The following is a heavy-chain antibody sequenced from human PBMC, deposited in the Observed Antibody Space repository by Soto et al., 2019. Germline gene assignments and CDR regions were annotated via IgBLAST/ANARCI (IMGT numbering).Heavy chain of an antibody. D-gene: IGHD1-1*01. CDR2: IDPSDSYT. Sequence: GGSLKISCKGSGYSFTRYWITWVPQIPGKGLEWMGRIDPSDSYTNYSPSFQGHVTISADKSISTAYLQWSSLKASDTAMYYCARHVVGARGWVEEPLWGQGTLVTVSS. J-gene: IGHJ4*02. V-gene: IGHV5-10-1*01. CDR3: ARHVVGARGWVEEPL. CDR1: GYSFTRYW.